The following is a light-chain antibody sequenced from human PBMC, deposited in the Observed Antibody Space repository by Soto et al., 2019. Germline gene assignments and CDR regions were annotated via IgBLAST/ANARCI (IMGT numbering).Light chain of an antibody. Sequence: QSSLSQPASVSGSPGQSITISCTGTSSDIGRYNYVSWYQQHPGMAPQLLIYEVSDRPSGVSNRFSGSKSGNTASLTISGLQAEDEADYFCTSYTTTRAVIVGGGTKVTVL. CDR2: EVS. CDR3: TSYTTTRAVI. CDR1: SSDIGRYNY. V-gene: IGLV2-14*01. J-gene: IGLJ2*01.